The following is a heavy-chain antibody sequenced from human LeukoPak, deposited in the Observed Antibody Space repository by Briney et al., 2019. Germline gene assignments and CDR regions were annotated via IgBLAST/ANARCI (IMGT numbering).Heavy chain of an antibody. Sequence: GGSLRLSCAASGFTFSSYWMHWVRQAPGKGLVWVSRINSDGSSTSYADSVKGRFTISRDNAKNTLYLQMNSLRAEDTAVYYCARGQLLSPEAFDIWGQGTMVTVSS. CDR1: GFTFSSYW. V-gene: IGHV3-74*01. D-gene: IGHD2-2*01. CDR3: ARGQLLSPEAFDI. CDR2: INSDGSST. J-gene: IGHJ3*02.